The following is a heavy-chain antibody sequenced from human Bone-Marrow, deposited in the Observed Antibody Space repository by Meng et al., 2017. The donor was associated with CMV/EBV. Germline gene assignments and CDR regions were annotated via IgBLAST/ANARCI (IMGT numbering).Heavy chain of an antibody. CDR3: ARGLYYYGSGSWSYGMDV. J-gene: IGHJ6*02. D-gene: IGHD3-10*01. CDR1: GGTFSSYA. CDR2: IIPIFGTA. V-gene: IGHV1-69*05. Sequence: SVKVSCKASGGTFSSYAISWVRQAPGQGLEWMGGIIPIFGTANYAQKFQGRVTITTDESTSTAYMELSSLRSEDTAVYYCARGLYYYGSGSWSYGMDVWGQGTTVTVSS.